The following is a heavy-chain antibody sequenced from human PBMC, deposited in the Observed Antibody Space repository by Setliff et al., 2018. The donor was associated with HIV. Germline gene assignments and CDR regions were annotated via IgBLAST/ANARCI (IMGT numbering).Heavy chain of an antibody. CDR1: GYPFTSSD. CDR2: VNPKSGNT. CDR3: ASGAWYTIGWHSSRYMDV. V-gene: IGHV1-8*02. D-gene: IGHD2-2*02. Sequence: ASVKVSCKASGYPFTSSDIYWVRQATGQGLERMGWVNPKSGNTGYAQKFQGRVIMTRDTTLSTVYMELRSLRSEDTAVYYCASGAWYTIGWHSSRYMDVWGKGTTVTVS. J-gene: IGHJ6*03.